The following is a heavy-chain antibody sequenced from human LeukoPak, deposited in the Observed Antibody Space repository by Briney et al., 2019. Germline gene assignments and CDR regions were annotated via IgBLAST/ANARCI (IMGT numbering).Heavy chain of an antibody. D-gene: IGHD1-26*01. Sequence: SETLSLTCTVSGGSISSHYWSWIRHPAGKRLEWLGRIWTTGSTAYNPSYKSRLTMSMDKSKNQFSLTLTSMTAADTAVYYCARVRAYANFVGSFDLWGRGALVTLSS. V-gene: IGHV4-4*07. CDR2: IWTTGST. CDR1: GGSISSHY. J-gene: IGHJ2*01. CDR3: ARVRAYANFVGSFDL.